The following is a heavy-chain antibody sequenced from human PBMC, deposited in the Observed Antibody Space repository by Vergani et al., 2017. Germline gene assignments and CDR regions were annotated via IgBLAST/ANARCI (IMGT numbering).Heavy chain of an antibody. V-gene: IGHV1-18*01. CDR3: ARDIVVVPAAIGVGLDYSYYMDV. Sequence: QVQLVQSGAEVKKPGASVKVSCKASGYTFTSYGISWVRQAPGQGLEWMGWISAYNGNTNYAQKLQGRVTMTTDTSTSTAYMELRSLRSDDTAVYYCARDIVVVPAAIGVGLDYSYYMDVWGKGTTVTVSS. J-gene: IGHJ6*03. CDR2: ISAYNGNT. D-gene: IGHD2-2*02. CDR1: GYTFTSYG.